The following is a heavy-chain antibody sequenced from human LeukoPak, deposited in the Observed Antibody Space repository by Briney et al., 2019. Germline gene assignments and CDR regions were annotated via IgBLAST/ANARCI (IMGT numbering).Heavy chain of an antibody. CDR2: IYYSGST. Sequence: PSETLSLTCTVSGGSISGYYWSWIRQPPGKGLEWIAYIYYSGSTNYNPSLKSRVTISVDTSKNQFSLNLRSVTAADTAVYYCARVPHYYYMDVWGKGTTVIVSS. CDR1: GGSISGYY. CDR3: ARVPHYYYMDV. J-gene: IGHJ6*03. V-gene: IGHV4-59*01.